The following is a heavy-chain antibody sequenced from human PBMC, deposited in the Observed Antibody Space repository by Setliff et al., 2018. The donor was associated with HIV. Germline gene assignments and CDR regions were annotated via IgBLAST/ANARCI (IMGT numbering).Heavy chain of an antibody. CDR2: MTASGSKI. V-gene: IGHV3-48*03. CDR1: GFTFSAYA. CDR3: ARDDPAGGIDY. J-gene: IGHJ4*02. Sequence: PGGSLRLSCAASGFTFSAYAMSWVRQAPGKGLEWVSYMTASGSKIYYADSVKGRFTISRDNAKNSLYLQMNSLRADDTAIYYCARDDPAGGIDYWGQGTLVTVSS. D-gene: IGHD1-26*01.